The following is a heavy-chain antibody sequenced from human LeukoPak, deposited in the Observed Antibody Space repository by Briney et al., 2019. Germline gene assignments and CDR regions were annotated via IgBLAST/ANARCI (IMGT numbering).Heavy chain of an antibody. CDR2: ISGSGGST. Sequence: GGSLRLSCAASGFTFSNYAMSWVRQAPGKGLEWVSAISGSGGSTYYADSVKGRFTISRDNSKNTLYLQMNGLRAEDTAIYYCAKEVGVYCSGGSRYAHYWGQGTLVTVSS. CDR3: AKEVGVYCSGGSRYAHY. D-gene: IGHD2-15*01. J-gene: IGHJ4*02. CDR1: GFTFSNYA. V-gene: IGHV3-23*01.